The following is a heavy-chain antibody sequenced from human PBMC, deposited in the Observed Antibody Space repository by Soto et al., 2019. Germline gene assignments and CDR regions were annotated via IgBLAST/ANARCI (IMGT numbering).Heavy chain of an antibody. J-gene: IGHJ6*02. CDR2: ISYEGSDK. D-gene: IGHD3-10*01. Sequence: LSLSCAASGFTFSSYGMHWVRQAPGKGLEWVAVISYEGSDKYYADSVKGRFTISRDNSKNTLYLQMNSLRAEDTAVYYCAKDRTMFRGVPEADVWGQGTTVNVSS. V-gene: IGHV3-30*18. CDR3: AKDRTMFRGVPEADV. CDR1: GFTFSSYG.